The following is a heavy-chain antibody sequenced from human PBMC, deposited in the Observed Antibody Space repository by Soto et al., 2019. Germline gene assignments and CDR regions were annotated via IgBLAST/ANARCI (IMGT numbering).Heavy chain of an antibody. J-gene: IGHJ3*02. D-gene: IGHD6-6*01. CDR2: IYPGDLDT. CDR1: GYDFINYW. V-gene: IGHV5-51*01. Sequence: GESLKISCKASGYDFINYWIAWVRQTPGRDLEWMGMIYPGDLDTRYNPSFRGRVTISADKSITTAFVQWGSLKASDSGIYYCARFRAPRRQLISMSFHIGGLGTLVTVS. CDR3: ARFRAPRRQLISMSFHI.